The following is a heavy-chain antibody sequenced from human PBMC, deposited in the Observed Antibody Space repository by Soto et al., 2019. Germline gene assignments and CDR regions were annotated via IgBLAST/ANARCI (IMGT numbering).Heavy chain of an antibody. V-gene: IGHV1-3*01. CDR2: INAGNGNT. Sequence: QVQLVQSGAEVKKPGASVKVSCKASGYTFTSYAMHWVRQAPGQRREWMGWINAGNGNTKYSQKFQGRVTITRDTSASTAYMELSSLRSEDTAVYYCARRRYCSSTSCYRETTDYWGQGTLVTVSS. J-gene: IGHJ4*02. CDR3: ARRRYCSSTSCYRETTDY. D-gene: IGHD2-2*01. CDR1: GYTFTSYA.